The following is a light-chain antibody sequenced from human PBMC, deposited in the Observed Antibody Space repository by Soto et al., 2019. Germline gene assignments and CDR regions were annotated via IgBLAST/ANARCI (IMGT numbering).Light chain of an antibody. J-gene: IGLJ2*01. V-gene: IGLV2-14*01. Sequence: QSALTQPASVSGAPGQSSTISCTASSGDDGGYNYVSWVQRHPGKAPKLIIFGVSNRPSGVSNRFSGSKSGNPASLTISGIHADDEADYFCGSYTISSTQLVVFGGGTKLPVL. CDR3: GSYTISSTQLVV. CDR2: GVS. CDR1: SGDDGGYNY.